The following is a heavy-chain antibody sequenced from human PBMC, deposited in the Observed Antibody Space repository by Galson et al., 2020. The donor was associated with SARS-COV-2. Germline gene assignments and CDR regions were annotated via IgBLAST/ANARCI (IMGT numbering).Heavy chain of an antibody. Sequence: ASVQVTCKASGYTFTNYGISWVRQAPAQGLEWMGWNSPYNGYTNYAPKLQGRVTMTTDTSTSTAYMERRSMRSDYTAVYYCARGAPSGYLFDYWGQGTLVTVSS. D-gene: IGHD3-9*01. CDR3: ARGAPSGYLFDY. CDR2: NSPYNGYT. J-gene: IGHJ4*02. CDR1: GYTFTNYG. V-gene: IGHV1-18*01.